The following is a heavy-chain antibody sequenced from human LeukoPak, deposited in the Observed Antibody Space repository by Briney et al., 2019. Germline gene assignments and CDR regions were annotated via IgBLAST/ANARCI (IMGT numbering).Heavy chain of an antibody. V-gene: IGHV3-30*04. J-gene: IGHJ4*02. CDR3: AKDPEVSNFDY. D-gene: IGHD6-6*01. Sequence: GRSLRLSYAASGFTFSSYAMHWVRQAPGKGLEWVAVISYDGSNKYYADSVKGRFTISRDNSKNTLYLQMNSLRAEDTAVYYCAKDPEVSNFDYWGQGTLVTVSS. CDR1: GFTFSSYA. CDR2: ISYDGSNK.